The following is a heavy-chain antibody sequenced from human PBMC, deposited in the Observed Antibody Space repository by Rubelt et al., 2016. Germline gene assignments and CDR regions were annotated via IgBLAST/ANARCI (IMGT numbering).Heavy chain of an antibody. J-gene: IGHJ4*02. Sequence: QVQLVQSGAEVKKPGASVKISCKASAYTFTAYFIHWVRQAPGQGLEWMGRVNPNSGGTSYAQKFQDRVTMTRDTSITTAYMELSRLRSDDTAVYYCAGDLGGGSSAFDYWGQGTLVTVSS. CDR3: AGDLGGGSSAFDY. CDR2: VNPNSGGT. V-gene: IGHV1-2*06. D-gene: IGHD3-16*01. CDR1: AYTFTAYF.